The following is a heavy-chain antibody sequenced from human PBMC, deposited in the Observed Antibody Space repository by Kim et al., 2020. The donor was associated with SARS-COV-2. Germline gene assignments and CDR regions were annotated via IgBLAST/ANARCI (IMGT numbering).Heavy chain of an antibody. CDR3: AKDQKYYDFWSAYFSGLDDAENYYDYGMDV. V-gene: IGHV3-30*18. Sequence: GGSLRLSCAASEFTFSSYGMNWVRQAPGKGLEWVAVISYDGSNKYYADSVKGRFTFSRDNSKNPQYLQMNILRAEDTAVYYCAKDQKYYDFWSAYFSGLDDAENYYDYGMDVWGQGTTVTVSS. CDR2: ISYDGSNK. CDR1: EFTFSSYG. D-gene: IGHD3-3*01. J-gene: IGHJ6*02.